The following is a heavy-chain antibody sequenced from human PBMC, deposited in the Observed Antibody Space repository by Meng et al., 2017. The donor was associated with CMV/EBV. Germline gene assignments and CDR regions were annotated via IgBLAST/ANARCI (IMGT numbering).Heavy chain of an antibody. V-gene: IGHV4-59*01. D-gene: IGHD5-24*01. Sequence: GSLRLSCTVSGGSISSYYWSWIRQPPGKGLEWIGYIYYSGSTNYNPSLKSRVTISVDTSKNQSSLKLSSVTAADTAVYYCARDKDGDGYNIGNGMDVWGQGTTVTVSS. J-gene: IGHJ6*02. CDR2: IYYSGST. CDR3: ARDKDGDGYNIGNGMDV. CDR1: GGSISSYY.